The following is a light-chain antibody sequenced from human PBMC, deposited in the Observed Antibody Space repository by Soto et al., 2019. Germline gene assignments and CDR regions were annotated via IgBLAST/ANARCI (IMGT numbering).Light chain of an antibody. CDR1: QSVSSN. Sequence: EIVMTQSPATLSVSPGERATLSCRASQSVSSNFAWYQQKPGQAPRLLIHGASTRATGVPARFSGSGSGTAVTLTISSLQSDDVAVYYCRQYNNWPPLTFGGGTKVEIK. CDR3: RQYNNWPPLT. J-gene: IGKJ4*01. CDR2: GAS. V-gene: IGKV3-15*01.